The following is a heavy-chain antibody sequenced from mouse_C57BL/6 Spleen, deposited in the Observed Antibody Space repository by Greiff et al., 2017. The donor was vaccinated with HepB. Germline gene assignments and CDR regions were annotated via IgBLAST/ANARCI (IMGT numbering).Heavy chain of an antibody. J-gene: IGHJ2*01. V-gene: IGHV1-26*01. CDR2: INPNNGGT. CDR1: GYTFTDYY. CDR3: ARPAYNDARGYGY. D-gene: IGHD3-2*02. Sequence: EVQLQQSGPELVKPGASVKISCKASGYTFTDYYMNWVKQSHGKSLEWIGDINPNNGGTSYNQKFKGKATLTVDKSSSTAYMELRSLTSEDSAVYYTARPAYNDARGYGYWGQRTTLSVSS.